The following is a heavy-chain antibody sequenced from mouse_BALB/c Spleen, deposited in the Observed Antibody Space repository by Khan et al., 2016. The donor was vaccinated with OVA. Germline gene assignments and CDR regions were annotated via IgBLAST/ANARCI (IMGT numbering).Heavy chain of an antibody. CDR2: INTYTGEP. Sequence: QFQLVQSGPELKKPGETVKISCKASGYTFTNYGMNWVKQAPGKGLKWMGWINTYTGEPTYVDDFKGRFAFSLETSASTAYLQINNLKNEDTATYFCASGGYWYFDVWGAGTTVTVSS. V-gene: IGHV9-3-1*01. D-gene: IGHD1-1*02. CDR3: ASGGYWYFDV. CDR1: GYTFTNYG. J-gene: IGHJ1*01.